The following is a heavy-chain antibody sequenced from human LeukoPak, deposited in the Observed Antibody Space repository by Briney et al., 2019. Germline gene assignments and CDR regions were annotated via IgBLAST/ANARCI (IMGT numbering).Heavy chain of an antibody. CDR1: GLTFSNYA. V-gene: IGHV3-30-3*01. CDR3: VKDRTGTYTLDY. J-gene: IGHJ4*02. D-gene: IGHD3-10*01. CDR2: ISDDGSRQ. Sequence: GGSLRLSCAATGLTFSNYAIHWGRQAPGKGLEWVAFISDDGSRQHYADSVKGRFTISRDNSKNTLNLQMNSLRAEDTAVYYCVKDRTGTYTLDYWGQGTLVTVSS.